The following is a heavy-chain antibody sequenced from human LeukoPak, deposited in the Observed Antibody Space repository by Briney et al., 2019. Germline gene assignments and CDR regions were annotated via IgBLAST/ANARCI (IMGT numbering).Heavy chain of an antibody. Sequence: SSETLSLTCTVSGGSINSYYWSWIRQPPGKGLEWIGYIYYSGSTNYNPSLKSRVTISVDTSKNQFSLKLNSVTAADTAVYYCARVQGSVIVGSNGYYFDYWGQGTLATVSS. D-gene: IGHD1-26*01. CDR1: GGSINSYY. CDR2: IYYSGST. J-gene: IGHJ4*02. V-gene: IGHV4-59*01. CDR3: ARVQGSVIVGSNGYYFDY.